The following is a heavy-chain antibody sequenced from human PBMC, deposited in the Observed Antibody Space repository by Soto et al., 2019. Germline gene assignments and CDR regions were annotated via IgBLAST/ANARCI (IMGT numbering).Heavy chain of an antibody. CDR3: ARGGGRAVAGLDY. CDR2: IYYSGST. CDR1: GGSISSYY. D-gene: IGHD6-19*01. J-gene: IGHJ4*02. Sequence: SETLSLTCTVSGGSISSYYWSWIRQPPGKGLEWIGYIYYSGSTNYNPSLKSRVTISVDTSKNQFSLKLSSVTAADTAVYYCARGGGRAVAGLDYWGQGTLVTVS. V-gene: IGHV4-59*01.